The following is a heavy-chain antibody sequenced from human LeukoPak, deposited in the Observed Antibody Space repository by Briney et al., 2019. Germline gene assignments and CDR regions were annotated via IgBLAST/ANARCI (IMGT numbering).Heavy chain of an antibody. CDR2: IKSDGSIT. V-gene: IGHV3-74*03. Sequence: PGGSLRLSCAVSGFTFSTFWMHWVRQAPGKGLVRVSGIKSDGSITTYADSVKGRFTISRDNAENTLYLQMNSLRAEDTAVYYCARGRYYGMDVWGQGTTVTVSS. CDR1: GFTFSTFW. J-gene: IGHJ6*02. CDR3: ARGRYYGMDV.